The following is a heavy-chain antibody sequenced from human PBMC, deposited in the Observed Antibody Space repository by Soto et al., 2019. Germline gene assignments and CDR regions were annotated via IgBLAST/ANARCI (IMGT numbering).Heavy chain of an antibody. J-gene: IGHJ4*02. CDR3: ARATYCYGSGSYSFDY. CDR1: GVTFSSYA. Sequence: SVKVSCKASGVTFSSYAISWVRQAPGQGLEWMGGIIPIFGTANYAQKFQGRVTITADKSTSTAYMELSSLRSEDTAVYYCARATYCYGSGSYSFDYWGQGTLVTVSS. D-gene: IGHD3-10*01. CDR2: IIPIFGTA. V-gene: IGHV1-69*06.